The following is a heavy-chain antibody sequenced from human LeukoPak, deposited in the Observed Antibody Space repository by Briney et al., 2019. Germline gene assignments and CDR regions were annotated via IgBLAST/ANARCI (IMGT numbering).Heavy chain of an antibody. J-gene: IGHJ4*02. CDR2: IIPIFGTA. D-gene: IGHD6-13*01. CDR1: GGTFSSYA. V-gene: IGHV1-69*13. Sequence: GASVKVSCKASGGTFSSYAISWVRQAPGQGLEWMGGIIPIFGTANYAQKFQGRVTITADESTSTAYMELSSLRSEDTAVYHCARVSVRGQLAGNFDYWGQGTLVTVSS. CDR3: ARVSVRGQLAGNFDY.